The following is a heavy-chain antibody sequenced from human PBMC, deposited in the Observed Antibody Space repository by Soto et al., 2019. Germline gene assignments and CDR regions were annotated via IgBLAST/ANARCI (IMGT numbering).Heavy chain of an antibody. CDR1: GGSISSGDYY. D-gene: IGHD3-3*01. CDR2: IYYSGST. CDR3: TSGYSTVVFDY. V-gene: IGHV4-61*08. Sequence: SETLSLTCTVSGGSISSGDYYWSWIRQPPGKGLEWIGYIYYSGSTNYNPSLKSRVTISVDTSKNQFSLKLSSVTAADTAVYYCTSGYSTVVFDYWGPGTLVTVSS. J-gene: IGHJ4*02.